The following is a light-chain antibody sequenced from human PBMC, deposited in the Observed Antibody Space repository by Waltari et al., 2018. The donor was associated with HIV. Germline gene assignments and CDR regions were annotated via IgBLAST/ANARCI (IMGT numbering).Light chain of an antibody. CDR2: CAS. CDR1: QSIFYKSNSKNY. Sequence: IVMTQAPGPLTVSLGERATITCKSSQSIFYKSNSKNYLAWYQQKLGQPPTLLFYCASTRQSGVPDRFSGGGSGTDFTLTISSLQPEDVGTYYCQQYFQTPLTFGPGTKV. CDR3: QQYFQTPLT. J-gene: IGKJ3*01. V-gene: IGKV4-1*01.